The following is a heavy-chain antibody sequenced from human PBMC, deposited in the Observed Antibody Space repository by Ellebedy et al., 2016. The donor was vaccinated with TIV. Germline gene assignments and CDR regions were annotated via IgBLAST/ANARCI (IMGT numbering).Heavy chain of an antibody. J-gene: IGHJ5*02. D-gene: IGHD3-10*01. CDR1: GFSLTTSGLG. V-gene: IGHV2-5*02. CDR3: ARPYHYGPSWFDP. Sequence: SGPTLVKPTQTLTLTCNFSGFSLTTSGLGVAWIRQPPGKALEWLALIYWDDDKGYSPSLKDRLTITKDISKDQVVLTVTNMDPVDTATYYCARPYHYGPSWFDPWGQGTLVTVSS. CDR2: IYWDDDK.